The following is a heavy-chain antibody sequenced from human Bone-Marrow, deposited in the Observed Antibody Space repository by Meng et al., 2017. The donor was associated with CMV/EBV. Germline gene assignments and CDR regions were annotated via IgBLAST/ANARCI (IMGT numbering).Heavy chain of an antibody. D-gene: IGHD1-20*01. CDR1: GYTFTGYY. CDR3: ATFYNWNYHHGMDV. V-gene: IGHV1-2*02. Sequence: ASVKVSCKASGYTFTGYYMHWVRQAPGQGLEWMGWINPNSGGTNYAQKFQGRVTMTRDTSISTAYMELSRLRSDDTAVYYCATFYNWNYHHGMDVWGQGTTVTASS. J-gene: IGHJ6*02. CDR2: INPNSGGT.